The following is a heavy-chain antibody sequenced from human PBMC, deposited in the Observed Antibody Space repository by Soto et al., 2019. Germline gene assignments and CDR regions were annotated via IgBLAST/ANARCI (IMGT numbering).Heavy chain of an antibody. CDR3: ARLHGYCISSSCHGHYAMDV. J-gene: IGHJ6*02. V-gene: IGHV4-34*01. CDR2: IKHSGGT. CDR1: GGSFSGYY. D-gene: IGHD2-2*01. Sequence: SETLSLTCDVYGGSFSGYYWSWIRQSPGKGLEWIGQIKHSGGTNYNPSLNSRVTVSVDTSKNQFSLKVTSVTAADTAVYYCARLHGYCISSSCHGHYAMDVWGQGTTVTVSS.